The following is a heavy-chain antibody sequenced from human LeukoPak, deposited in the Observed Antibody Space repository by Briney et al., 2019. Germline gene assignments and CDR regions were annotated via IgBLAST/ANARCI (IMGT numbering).Heavy chain of an antibody. V-gene: IGHV3-33*08. Sequence: GGSLRLSCAASGFTFSNAWMSWVRQAPGEGLEWVALIWYDGSKTNYVDSVMGRFTISRDDSKNTLYLQMDNLRVEDTAVYFCARDLSYGSLSFDPWGQGTLVTVSS. CDR3: ARDLSYGSLSFDP. D-gene: IGHD3-10*01. CDR1: GFTFSNAW. J-gene: IGHJ5*02. CDR2: IWYDGSKT.